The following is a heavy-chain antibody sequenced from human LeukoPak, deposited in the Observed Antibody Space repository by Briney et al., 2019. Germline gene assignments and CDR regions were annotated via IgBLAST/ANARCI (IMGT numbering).Heavy chain of an antibody. CDR1: GFTFSSYS. Sequence: PGGSLRLSCAASGFTFSSYSMNWVRQAPGKGLEWVSSISSSSSYIYYADSVKGRFTISRDNAKNSLYLQMNSLRAEDTAVYYCARVQGLRTNYYDSSGYGQAFDIWGQGTMVTVSS. CDR2: ISSSSSYI. CDR3: ARVQGLRTNYYDSSGYGQAFDI. J-gene: IGHJ3*02. V-gene: IGHV3-21*01. D-gene: IGHD3-22*01.